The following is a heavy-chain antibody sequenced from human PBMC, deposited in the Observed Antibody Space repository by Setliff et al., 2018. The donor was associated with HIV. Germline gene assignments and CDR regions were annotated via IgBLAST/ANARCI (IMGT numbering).Heavy chain of an antibody. CDR3: ARESMLRGLRHAVDI. CDR1: GGSINSGGYY. Sequence: PSETLPLTCTVSGGSINSGGYYWTWVRQHPGKGLQWIGYIYYIGGAYYNPSLKSRVTISLDTSKNHFSLNLSSVTAADTAVYYCARESMLRGLRHAVDIWGQGTMVTVSS. J-gene: IGHJ3*02. CDR2: IYYIGGA. D-gene: IGHD3-10*01. V-gene: IGHV4-31*03.